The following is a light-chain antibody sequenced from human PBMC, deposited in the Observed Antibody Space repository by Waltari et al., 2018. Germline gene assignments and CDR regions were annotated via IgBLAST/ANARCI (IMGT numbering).Light chain of an antibody. CDR3: QQFDIYPIT. CDR1: QGIRSS. Sequence: DIQLTQSPSFLPASVGDRVTITCRASQGIRSSLTWYQLKPGKAPMLLIYAASTLQAGVPSRFSASGSGTDFTLTISSLQPEDFAIYYCQQFDIYPITFGGGTKVEIK. V-gene: IGKV1-9*01. J-gene: IGKJ4*01. CDR2: AAS.